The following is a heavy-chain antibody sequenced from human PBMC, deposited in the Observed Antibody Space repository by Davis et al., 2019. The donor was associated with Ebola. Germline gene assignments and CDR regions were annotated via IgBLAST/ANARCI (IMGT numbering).Heavy chain of an antibody. CDR2: ISAHNGYT. V-gene: IGHV1-18*01. Sequence: ASVKVSCKASGYTFPRFGISWVRQAPGQGLEWMGWISAHNGYTSYAQHFLGRVTMTTDTSTTTAYLDLRNLRPGDTAVDYCARVWLSTGYVGYFDSWGQGTLVIVSS. J-gene: IGHJ4*02. CDR1: GYTFPRFG. D-gene: IGHD3-10*02. CDR3: ARVWLSTGYVGYFDS.